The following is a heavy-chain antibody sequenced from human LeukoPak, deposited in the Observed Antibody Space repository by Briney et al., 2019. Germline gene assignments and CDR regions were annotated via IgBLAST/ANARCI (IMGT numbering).Heavy chain of an antibody. CDR1: GGTFSSYA. D-gene: IGHD3-10*01. J-gene: IGHJ4*02. V-gene: IGHV1-69*05. CDR2: IIPIFGTA. Sequence: SVEVSCKASGGTFSSYAISWVRQAPGQGLEWMGRIIPIFGTANYAQKFQGRVTITTDESTSTAYMELSSLRSEDTAVYYCGTRYYGSGADYWGQGTLVTVSS. CDR3: GTRYYGSGADY.